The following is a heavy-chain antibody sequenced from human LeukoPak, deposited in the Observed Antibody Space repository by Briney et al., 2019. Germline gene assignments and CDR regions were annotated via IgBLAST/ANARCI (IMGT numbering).Heavy chain of an antibody. CDR3: ARGACYGDYKL. J-gene: IGHJ4*02. Sequence: SETLSLTCTVSGGSISSYYWSWIRQPPGKGLEWIGYIYYSGSTNYNPSLKSRVTISVDTSKNQFSLKLSSVTAADTAVYYCARGACYGDYKLWGQGTLVTVSS. D-gene: IGHD4-17*01. V-gene: IGHV4-59*01. CDR2: IYYSGST. CDR1: GGSISSYY.